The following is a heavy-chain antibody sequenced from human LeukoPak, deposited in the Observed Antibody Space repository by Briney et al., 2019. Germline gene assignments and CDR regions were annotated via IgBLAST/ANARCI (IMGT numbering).Heavy chain of an antibody. CDR3: ARGEVVPSDY. V-gene: IGHV3-7*01. D-gene: IGHD2-15*01. J-gene: IGHJ4*02. Sequence: VSNIKQDGSEKYYLYSGKGRFTISRDNAKNSVYLQMNSLRAEDTAVYYCARGEVVPSDYWGQGTLVTVSS. CDR2: IKQDGSEK.